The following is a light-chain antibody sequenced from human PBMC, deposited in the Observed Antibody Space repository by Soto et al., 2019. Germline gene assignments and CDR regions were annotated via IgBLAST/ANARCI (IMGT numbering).Light chain of an antibody. CDR3: QQYDNWPLT. Sequence: EIVMTQSPATLSVSPLERATLSFRASQSVSSNLAWYQQKPGQAPRLLIYGASTRATGIPARFSGSGSGTEFTLTISSLQSEDFAVYYCQQYDNWPLTFGGGTRWIS. CDR1: QSVSSN. V-gene: IGKV3-15*01. J-gene: IGKJ4*01. CDR2: GAS.